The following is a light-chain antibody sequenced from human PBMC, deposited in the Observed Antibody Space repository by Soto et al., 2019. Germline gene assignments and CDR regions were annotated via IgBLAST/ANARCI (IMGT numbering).Light chain of an antibody. CDR1: SSNIGSNF. J-gene: IGLJ3*02. V-gene: IGLV1-47*01. CDR3: AAWDDNLRGVV. Sequence: QAVVTQPPSASGPPGQRVTISCSGGSSNIGSNFVYWYQHLPGRAPKVLIYRNSHRPSGVPDRFSGSQSGSSASLAISGLQSEDEADYYCAAWDDNLRGVVFGGGTKLTVL. CDR2: RNS.